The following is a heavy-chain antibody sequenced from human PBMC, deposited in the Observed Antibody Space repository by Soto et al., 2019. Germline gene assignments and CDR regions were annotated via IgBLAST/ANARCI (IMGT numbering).Heavy chain of an antibody. D-gene: IGHD5-12*01. V-gene: IGHV1-69*08. CDR2: IIPLLDIT. J-gene: IGHJ4*02. CDR3: ARDSPIGSTFSGYDAIDS. Sequence: QVQLVQSGAEVKKPGSSVKVSCKASGGAFTNDIITWVRQAPGQGLEWMGRIIPLLDITNYAQKFQGRVTITADNTTSTAYMEMNSLISEATAVYYCARDSPIGSTFSGYDAIDSWGQGTLVTVSS. CDR1: GGAFTNDI.